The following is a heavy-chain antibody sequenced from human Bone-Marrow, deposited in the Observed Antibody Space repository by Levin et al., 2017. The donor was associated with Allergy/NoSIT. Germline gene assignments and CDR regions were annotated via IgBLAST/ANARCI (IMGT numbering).Heavy chain of an antibody. Sequence: ASVKVSCKASGYTFSDYFLHWVRQAPGQGLEWMGRINPNTGGTDFAQMFQGRVTMTRDTSISTAYMELSRLRSDDTAVYYCARGGGYADNWFDPWGQGTLVTVSS. J-gene: IGHJ5*02. CDR3: ARGGGYADNWFDP. CDR1: GYTFSDYF. D-gene: IGHD5-12*01. CDR2: INPNTGGT. V-gene: IGHV1-2*06.